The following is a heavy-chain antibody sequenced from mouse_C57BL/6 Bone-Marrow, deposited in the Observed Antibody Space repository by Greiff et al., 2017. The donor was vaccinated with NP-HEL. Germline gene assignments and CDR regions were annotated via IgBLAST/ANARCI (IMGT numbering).Heavy chain of an antibody. Sequence: VHVKQSGPVLVKPGASVKMSCKASGYTFTDYYMNWVKQSHGKSLEWIGVINPYNGGTSYNRKFKGKATLTVDKSSSTAYMELNSLTSEDSAVYYCARRGSSSNYAMDYWGQGTSVTVSS. V-gene: IGHV1-19*01. J-gene: IGHJ4*01. CDR1: GYTFTDYY. CDR2: INPYNGGT. CDR3: ARRGSSSNYAMDY. D-gene: IGHD1-1*01.